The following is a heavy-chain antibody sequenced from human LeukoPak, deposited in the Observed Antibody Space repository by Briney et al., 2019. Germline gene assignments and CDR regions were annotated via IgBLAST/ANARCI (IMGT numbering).Heavy chain of an antibody. J-gene: IGHJ4*02. CDR3: AREGPVNYYDSCGYYRWPGYFDY. V-gene: IGHV3-64*01. CDR1: GFTFSSYA. D-gene: IGHD3-22*01. CDR2: ISSNGGST. Sequence: GGSLRLSCAASGFTFSSYAMHWVRQAPGKGLEYVSAISSNGGSTYYANSVKGRFTISRDNSKNTLYLQMGSLRAEDMAVYYCAREGPVNYYDSCGYYRWPGYFDYWGQGTLVTVSS.